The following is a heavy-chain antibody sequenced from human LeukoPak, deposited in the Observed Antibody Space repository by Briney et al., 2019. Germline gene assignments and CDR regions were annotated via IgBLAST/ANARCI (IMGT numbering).Heavy chain of an antibody. Sequence: ASVKVSCKASGYTFTSYDINWVRQATGQGLEWMGWMNPNSSNTGYAQKFQGRVTITRNTSISTAYMELSSLRSEDTAVYYCARGITGTLDAFDIWGQGTMVTVSS. V-gene: IGHV1-8*03. D-gene: IGHD1-20*01. CDR2: MNPNSSNT. CDR1: GYTFTSYD. CDR3: ARGITGTLDAFDI. J-gene: IGHJ3*02.